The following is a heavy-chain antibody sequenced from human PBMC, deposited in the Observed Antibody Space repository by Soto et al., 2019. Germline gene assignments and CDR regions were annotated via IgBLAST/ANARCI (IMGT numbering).Heavy chain of an antibody. CDR3: GRLEAASASSFYGMDL. V-gene: IGHV4-39*01. Sequence: PSETLSLTCTVSGGSVSSGSYYWGWVRQPPGKGLEWIGSVYYSGSTYYNPSLESRVTISVDKSKNQFSLKLMSLSAADTAVYYCGRLEAASASSFYGMDLWGQGTTVTVS. CDR1: GGSVSSGSYY. J-gene: IGHJ6*02. CDR2: VYYSGST. D-gene: IGHD5-18*01.